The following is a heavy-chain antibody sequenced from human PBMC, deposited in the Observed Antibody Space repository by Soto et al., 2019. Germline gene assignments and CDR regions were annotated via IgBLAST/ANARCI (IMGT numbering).Heavy chain of an antibody. CDR1: GFSFSDSG. CDR2: IYYDGSKT. Sequence: QVQVVESGGGVVQPGRSLRLSCAASGFSFSDSGMHWVRQAPGKGLEWVAVIYYDGSKTYYVDSVKGRFTISRDNSRNTLYLEMHSLRAEDTAVYYCASDTGGSFDYWGRGTLVTVSS. V-gene: IGHV3-33*01. D-gene: IGHD7-27*01. CDR3: ASDTGGSFDY. J-gene: IGHJ5*01.